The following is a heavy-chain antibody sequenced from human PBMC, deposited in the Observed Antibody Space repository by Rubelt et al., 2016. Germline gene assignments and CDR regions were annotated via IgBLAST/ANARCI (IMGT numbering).Heavy chain of an antibody. CDR1: GGSISSYY. CDR3: ARLAVAGPWWFDP. J-gene: IGHJ5*02. V-gene: IGHV4-59*01. D-gene: IGHD6-19*01. Sequence: QVQLQQWGAGLLKPSETLSLTCTVSGGSISSYYWSWIRQPPGKGLEWIGYIYYSGSTNYNPSLKSGVTISVDTAKNQCSRKRSSVTAADTAVYYCARLAVAGPWWFDPWGQGTLVTVSS. CDR2: IYYSGST.